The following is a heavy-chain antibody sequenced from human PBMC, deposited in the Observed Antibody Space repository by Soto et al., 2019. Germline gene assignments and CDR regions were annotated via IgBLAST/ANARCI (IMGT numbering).Heavy chain of an antibody. D-gene: IGHD3-10*01. CDR3: AKARGGILWFGELLSDY. J-gene: IGHJ4*02. Sequence: GGSLRLSCAASGFTFSSYAMSWVRQAPGKGLEWVSTISGSGGSTYYADSVKGRFTISRDNSKNTLYLQMNSLRAEDTAVYYCAKARGGILWFGELLSDYWGQGTLVTVSS. CDR1: GFTFSSYA. CDR2: ISGSGGST. V-gene: IGHV3-23*01.